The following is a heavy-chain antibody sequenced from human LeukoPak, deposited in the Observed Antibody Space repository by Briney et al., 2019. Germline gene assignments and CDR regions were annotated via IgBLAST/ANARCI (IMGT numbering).Heavy chain of an antibody. CDR1: GFTFSSYA. CDR2: ISSNGGST. CDR3: ARDSGYYFDY. V-gene: IGHV3-64*01. D-gene: IGHD6-25*01. Sequence: GGSLRLSCAASGFTFSSYAMHWVRQAPGKGLEYVSAISSNGGSTYYANSVKGRLTISRDNSKNTLYLQMGSLRAEDMAVYYCARDSGYYFDYWGQGTLVNVSS. J-gene: IGHJ4*02.